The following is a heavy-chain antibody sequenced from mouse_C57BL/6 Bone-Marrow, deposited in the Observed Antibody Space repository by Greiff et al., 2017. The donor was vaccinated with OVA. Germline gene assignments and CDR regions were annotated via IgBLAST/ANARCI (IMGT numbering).Heavy chain of an antibody. V-gene: IGHV1-64*01. CDR2: IHPNSGST. Sequence: QVQLQQPGAELVKPGASVKLSCKASGYTFTSYWMHWVKQRPGQGLEWIGMIHPNSGSTNYNEKFKSKATLTVDKSSSTSYMQLSILTSEDSAVYYCASNYEGFYAMDYWGQGTSVTVSS. D-gene: IGHD2-1*01. CDR3: ASNYEGFYAMDY. J-gene: IGHJ4*01. CDR1: GYTFTSYW.